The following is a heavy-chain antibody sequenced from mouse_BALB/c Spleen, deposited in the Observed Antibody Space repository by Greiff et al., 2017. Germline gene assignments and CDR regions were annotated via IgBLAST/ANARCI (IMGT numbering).Heavy chain of an antibody. J-gene: IGHJ4*01. CDR3: ARGYYGHGGGAMDY. D-gene: IGHD2-2*01. V-gene: IGHV1S81*02. CDR2: INPSNGRT. CDR1: GYTFTSYW. Sequence: QVQLQQPGAELVKPGASVKLSCKASGYTFTSYWMPWVKQRPGQGLEWIGEINPSNGRTNYNEKFKSKATLTVDKSSSTAYMQLSSLTSEDSAVYYCARGYYGHGGGAMDYWGQGTSVTVSS.